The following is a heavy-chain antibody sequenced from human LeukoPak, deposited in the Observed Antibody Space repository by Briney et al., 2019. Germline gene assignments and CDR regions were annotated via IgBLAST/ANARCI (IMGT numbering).Heavy chain of an antibody. J-gene: IGHJ4*02. CDR1: EFTFRSYS. Sequence: GGSLRLSCAGSEFTFRSYSMNWVRQAPGKGLEWVSSIGGSSSDIYYADSVKGRFTISRDNSKNSLYLQMKSLRAEDTALYYCARRGYHDYSGFDYWGQGTLVTVSS. D-gene: IGHD1-26*01. V-gene: IGHV3-21*01. CDR3: ARRGYHDYSGFDY. CDR2: IGGSSSDI.